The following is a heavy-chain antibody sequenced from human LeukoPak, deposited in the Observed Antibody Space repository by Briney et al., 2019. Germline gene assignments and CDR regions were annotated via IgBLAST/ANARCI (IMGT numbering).Heavy chain of an antibody. CDR3: VRGGVTTF. Sequence: AGSLRLSSAASGFTLSTYWMSWVRQAPGKGLEWVANIKIDGSEKYYVHSVKGRFIISRDNAKNSLDLQMNSLRAEDTAVYYCVRGGVTTFWGQGTLVTVSS. D-gene: IGHD4-17*01. V-gene: IGHV3-7*01. J-gene: IGHJ4*02. CDR1: GFTLSTYW. CDR2: IKIDGSEK.